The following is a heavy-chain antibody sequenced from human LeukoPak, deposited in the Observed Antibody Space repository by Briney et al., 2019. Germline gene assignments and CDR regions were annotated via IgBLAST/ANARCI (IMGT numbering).Heavy chain of an antibody. Sequence: WASVKVSCKASGGTFSSYAISWVRQAPGQGLEWMGGIIPIFGTANYAQKFQGRVTITRNTSISTAYMELSSLRSEDTAVYYCARGRTYYDFWSGRAYYFEYWGQGTLVTVSS. J-gene: IGHJ4*02. CDR1: GGTFSSYA. CDR3: ARGRTYYDFWSGRAYYFEY. V-gene: IGHV1-69*05. D-gene: IGHD3-3*01. CDR2: IIPIFGTA.